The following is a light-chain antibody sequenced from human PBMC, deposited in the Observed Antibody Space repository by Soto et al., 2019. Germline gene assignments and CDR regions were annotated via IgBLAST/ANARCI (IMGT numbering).Light chain of an antibody. V-gene: IGLV2-14*01. J-gene: IGLJ2*01. Sequence: QSALTQPASVSGSPGQSITISCTGTSSDVGGYNYVSWYQQHPGKAPKLMIYDVSTRPSGVSNRFSGSTSGNTDSLPISGLQAEDEADYYCSSYTSSSTLVFGGGTKLTVL. CDR3: SSYTSSSTLV. CDR1: SSDVGGYNY. CDR2: DVS.